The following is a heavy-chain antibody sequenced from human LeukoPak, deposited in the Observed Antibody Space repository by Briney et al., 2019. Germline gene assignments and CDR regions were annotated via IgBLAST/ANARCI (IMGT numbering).Heavy chain of an antibody. Sequence: PGGSLRLSCAVSGFTFSSYSLNWVRQAPGKGLEWVSAISGSGGSTYYADSVKGRFTISRDNSKNTLYLQMNSLRAEDTAVYYCAKALYYYDSSGFDYWGQGTLVTVSS. V-gene: IGHV3-23*01. D-gene: IGHD3-22*01. J-gene: IGHJ4*02. CDR2: ISGSGGST. CDR1: GFTFSSYS. CDR3: AKALYYYDSSGFDY.